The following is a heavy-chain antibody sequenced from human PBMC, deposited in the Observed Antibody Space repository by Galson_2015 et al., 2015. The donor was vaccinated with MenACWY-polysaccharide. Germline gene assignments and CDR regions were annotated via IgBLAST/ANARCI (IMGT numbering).Heavy chain of an antibody. J-gene: IGHJ3*02. D-gene: IGHD3-10*01. CDR1: GGSISSYY. Sequence: LSLTCTVSGGSISSYYWSWIRQPPGKGLEWIGYIYYSGSTNYNPSLKSRVTISVDTSKNQFSLKLSSVTAADTAVYYCARDRSKINAFDIWGQGTMVTVSS. V-gene: IGHV4-59*01. CDR3: ARDRSKINAFDI. CDR2: IYYSGST.